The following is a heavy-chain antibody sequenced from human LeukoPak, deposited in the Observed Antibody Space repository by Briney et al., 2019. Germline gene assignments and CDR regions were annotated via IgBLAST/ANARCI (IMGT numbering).Heavy chain of an antibody. CDR1: GFTFSSSA. CDR3: AREGDVWLPIDY. D-gene: IGHD3-16*01. J-gene: IGHJ4*02. CDR2: ISYDGSNK. V-gene: IGHV3-30*04. Sequence: PGGSLRLSCAASGFTFSSSAMHWVRQAPGKGLEWVAVISYDGSNKYYADSVKGRFTISRDNSKNTLYLQMNSLRAEDTAVYYCAREGDVWLPIDYWGQGTLVTVSS.